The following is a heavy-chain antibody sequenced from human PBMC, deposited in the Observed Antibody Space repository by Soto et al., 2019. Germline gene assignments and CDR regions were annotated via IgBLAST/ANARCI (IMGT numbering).Heavy chain of an antibody. CDR2: FDPEDGET. CDR3: ATDSYGSGRDWFDP. Sequence: ASVKVSCKVSGYTLTELSMHWVRQAPGKGLEWMGGFDPEDGETIYAQKFQGRVTMTEDTSTDTAYMELSSLRSEDTAVYYCATDSYGSGRDWFDPWGQGTLVTVSS. J-gene: IGHJ5*02. CDR1: GYTLTELS. V-gene: IGHV1-24*01. D-gene: IGHD3-10*01.